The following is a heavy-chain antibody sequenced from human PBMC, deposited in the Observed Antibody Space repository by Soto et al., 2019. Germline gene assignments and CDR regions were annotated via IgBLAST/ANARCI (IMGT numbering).Heavy chain of an antibody. J-gene: IGHJ4*02. V-gene: IGHV3-23*01. CDR1: GFTFSNYA. CDR3: AKATMTLVVIRLDS. Sequence: GGSPRLSCAASGFTFSNYAMNWVRQAPGKGLEWVSTISGRGGSTYYADSVKGRFTISRDNSKNILYLQMNSLRAEDTAVYYCAKATMTLVVIRLDSWGQGTLVTVSS. CDR2: ISGRGGST. D-gene: IGHD3-22*01.